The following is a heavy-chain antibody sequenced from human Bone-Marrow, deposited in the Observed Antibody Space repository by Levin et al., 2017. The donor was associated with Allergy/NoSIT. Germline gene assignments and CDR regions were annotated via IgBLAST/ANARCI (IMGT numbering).Heavy chain of an antibody. Sequence: GESLKISCAASGFIFDQHGMSWVRQAPGKGLEWVSGINWNGDSIDYADSVKGRFTISRDNGRNSLYLQMNGLRAADTALYYCARVRQAGYYESTGSYRVTLWYFDLWGRGTLVTVSA. CDR2: INWNGDSI. CDR3: ARVRQAGYYESTGSYRVTLWYFDL. J-gene: IGHJ2*01. CDR1: GFIFDQHG. V-gene: IGHV3-20*04. D-gene: IGHD3-22*01.